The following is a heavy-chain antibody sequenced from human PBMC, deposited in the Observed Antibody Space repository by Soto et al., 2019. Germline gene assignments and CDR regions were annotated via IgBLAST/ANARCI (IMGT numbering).Heavy chain of an antibody. CDR3: ARHGDGFGGVIVKNYYYYGMDV. Sequence: SETLSLTCTVSGGSISSYYWSWIRQPPGKGLEWIGSIYYSGSTYYNPSLKSRVTISVDTSKNQFSLKLSSVTAADTAVYYCARHGDGFGGVIVKNYYYYGMDVWGQGTTVTVSS. CDR1: GGSISSYY. D-gene: IGHD3-16*02. V-gene: IGHV4-59*05. CDR2: IYYSGST. J-gene: IGHJ6*02.